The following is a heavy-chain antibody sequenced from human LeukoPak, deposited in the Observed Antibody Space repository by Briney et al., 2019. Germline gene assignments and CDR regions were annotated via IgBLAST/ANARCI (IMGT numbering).Heavy chain of an antibody. CDR1: GFTFSHYW. Sequence: GGSLRLSCAASGFTFSHYWMSWVRQAPGKGLEWVANIKQDGHENYYADSVKGRVTISRDNAENSLYLQMNSLRAEDTALYYCARKLWHRNDCWGQGTLVTVSS. V-gene: IGHV3-7*03. D-gene: IGHD3-16*01. J-gene: IGHJ4*02. CDR2: IKQDGHEN. CDR3: ARKLWHRNDC.